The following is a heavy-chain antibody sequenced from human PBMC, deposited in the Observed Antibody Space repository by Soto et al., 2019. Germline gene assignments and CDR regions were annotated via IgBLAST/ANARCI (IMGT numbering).Heavy chain of an antibody. D-gene: IGHD2-15*01. CDR3: ARDPRQDCSGETCYYS. Sequence: SVKVSCKASGGTLSSYVISWVRQAPGQGLEWMGGIIPIFGTTTYGEKFQGRVTITADESTSTTYMELSSLKSEDTAVYYCARDPRQDCSGETCYYSWGQGTLVTAPQ. CDR1: GGTLSSYV. J-gene: IGHJ4*02. V-gene: IGHV1-69*13. CDR2: IIPIFGTT.